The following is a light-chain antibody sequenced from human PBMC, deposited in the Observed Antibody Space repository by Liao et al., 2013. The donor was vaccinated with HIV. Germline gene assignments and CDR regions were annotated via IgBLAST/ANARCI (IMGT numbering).Light chain of an antibody. Sequence: SYELTQPPSVSVSPGQTASITCSGDKLGDKYACWYQQKPGQSPVLVIYQDNKRPSGIPERFSGSNSGNTANLTISGTQTMDEADYYCQAWDSSTGVFGGGTKLTVL. CDR2: QDN. CDR1: KLGDKY. V-gene: IGLV3-1*01. J-gene: IGLJ2*01. CDR3: QAWDSSTGV.